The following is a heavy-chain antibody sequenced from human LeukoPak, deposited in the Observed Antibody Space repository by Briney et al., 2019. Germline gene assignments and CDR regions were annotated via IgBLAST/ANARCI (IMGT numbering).Heavy chain of an antibody. Sequence: SETLSLTCAVYGGSFSGYYWSWIRQPPGKGLEWIGEINHSGSTNYNPSLKSRVTISVDTSKNQFSLKLSSVTAADTAVYYCARGSGPWDYFDYWGQGTLVTVSS. D-gene: IGHD5-12*01. J-gene: IGHJ4*02. CDR2: INHSGST. CDR3: ARGSGPWDYFDY. CDR1: GGSFSGYY. V-gene: IGHV4-34*01.